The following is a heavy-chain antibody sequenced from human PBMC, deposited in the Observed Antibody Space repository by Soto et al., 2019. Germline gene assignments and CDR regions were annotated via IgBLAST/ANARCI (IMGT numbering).Heavy chain of an antibody. D-gene: IGHD3-10*01. CDR3: AKVITMVRGVKYYYYGMDV. J-gene: IGHJ6*02. CDR1: GFTFSSYG. CDR2: ISYDGSNK. V-gene: IGHV3-30*18. Sequence: GSLRLSCAASGFTFSSYGMHWVRQAPGKGLEWVAVISYDGSNKYYADSVKGRFTISRDNSKNTLYLQMNSLRAEDTAVYYCAKVITMVRGVKYYYYGMDVWGQGTTVTVSS.